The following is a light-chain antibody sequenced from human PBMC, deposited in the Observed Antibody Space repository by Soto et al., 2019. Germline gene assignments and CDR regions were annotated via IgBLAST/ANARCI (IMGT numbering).Light chain of an antibody. CDR1: SSDVVGYNY. Sequence: QSALTQPASVSGSPGQSITISCTGTSSDVVGYNYVSWYQQHPGKAPKLMIYDVSNRPSGVSNRFSGSKSGNTASLTISGLHAEDEADYYCSSYTSSSTLVFGGGTKVTVL. V-gene: IGLV2-14*01. J-gene: IGLJ2*01. CDR3: SSYTSSSTLV. CDR2: DVS.